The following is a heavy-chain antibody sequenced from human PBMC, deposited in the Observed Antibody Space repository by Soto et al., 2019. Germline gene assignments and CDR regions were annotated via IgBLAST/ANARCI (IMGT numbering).Heavy chain of an antibody. CDR3: ARGSRNNDFWSGYYRNWFDP. CDR1: GYTFTSYD. D-gene: IGHD3-3*01. V-gene: IGHV1-8*01. CDR2: MNPNSGNT. J-gene: IGHJ5*02. Sequence: ASVKVSCKASGYTFTSYDINWVRQATGQGLEWMGWMNPNSGNTGYAQKFQGRVTMTRNTSISTAYMELSSLRSEDTAVYYCARGSRNNDFWSGYYRNWFDPWGQGTLVTVSS.